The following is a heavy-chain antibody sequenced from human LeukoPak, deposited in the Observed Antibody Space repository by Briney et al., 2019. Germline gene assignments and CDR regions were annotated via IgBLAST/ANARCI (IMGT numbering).Heavy chain of an antibody. CDR2: IRFDGSNK. D-gene: IGHD3-10*01. J-gene: IGHJ4*02. V-gene: IGHV3-30*02. Sequence: GGSLRLSCAASGFTFSSYGMHGVRQAPGKGLEWVAFIRFDGSNKYYADSVKGRFTISRDNSKNTLYLQMNSLRAEDTAVYYCARSSKPLITLVRGVSGTLYYWGQGTLVTVSS. CDR1: GFTFSSYG. CDR3: ARSSKPLITLVRGVSGTLYY.